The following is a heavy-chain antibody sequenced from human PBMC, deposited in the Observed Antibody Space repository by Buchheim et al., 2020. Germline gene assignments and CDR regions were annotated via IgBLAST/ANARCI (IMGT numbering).Heavy chain of an antibody. CDR1: HLRFSNYG. Sequence: EELLVESGGGPVKTGGSLRLSCEGFHLRFSNYGMNWFRQAPGKGLEWVATISRSRRNIYYAESVKGRFTVSTDDAKKSLYLQMNSLRVEDSGVYYCARDRTNEYYYFYFYMDVWGKGTT. J-gene: IGHJ6*03. D-gene: IGHD2/OR15-2a*01. CDR3: ARDRTNEYYYFYFYMDV. V-gene: IGHV3-21*01. CDR2: ISRSRRNI.